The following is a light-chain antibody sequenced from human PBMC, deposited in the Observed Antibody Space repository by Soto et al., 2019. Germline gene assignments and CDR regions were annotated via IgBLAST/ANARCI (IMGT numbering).Light chain of an antibody. CDR1: QSVSSK. CDR2: GGS. Sequence: EIFLTQAPWSLSLSPGEIATLSCTASQSVSSKLAWYQQKPGQSPTLLIYGGSTRAAGIPDRFSGSGSETDFTLTTSSLEPEDFGVYYCLHRMNWPLTFGQGTRLEIK. CDR3: LHRMNWPLT. J-gene: IGKJ5*01. V-gene: IGKV3-11*01.